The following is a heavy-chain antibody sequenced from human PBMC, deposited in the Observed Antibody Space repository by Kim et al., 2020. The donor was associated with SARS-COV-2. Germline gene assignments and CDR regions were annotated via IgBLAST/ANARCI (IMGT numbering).Heavy chain of an antibody. D-gene: IGHD6-13*01. CDR1: GYTFTSYG. CDR2: ISAYNGNT. Sequence: ASVKVSCKASGYTFTSYGISWVRQAPGQGLEWMGWISAYNGNTNYAQKLQGRVTMTTDTSTSTAYMELRSLRSDDTAMYYCARRYSSSWGEYYGMDVWGQGTTVTVSS. CDR3: ARRYSSSWGEYYGMDV. V-gene: IGHV1-18*01. J-gene: IGHJ6*02.